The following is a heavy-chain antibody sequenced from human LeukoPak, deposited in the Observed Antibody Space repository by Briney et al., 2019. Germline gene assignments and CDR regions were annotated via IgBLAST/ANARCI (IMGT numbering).Heavy chain of an antibody. CDR3: AARGV. J-gene: IGHJ4*02. D-gene: IGHD3-10*01. CDR1: GFTFSSRE. V-gene: IGHV3-48*03. CDR2: IGVNGRTM. Sequence: GGSLRLSCAASGFTFSSREMNWVRQPPGKGLEWVSNIGVNGRTMDYADSVKGRLTISRDNTKNSLYLQMNNLIVEDTAVYYWAARGVRGQGTLVTVSP.